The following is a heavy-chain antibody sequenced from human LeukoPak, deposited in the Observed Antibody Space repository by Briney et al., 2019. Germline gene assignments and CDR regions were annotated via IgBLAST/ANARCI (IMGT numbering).Heavy chain of an antibody. CDR3: ARYSSSWIYYFDY. V-gene: IGHV4-59*08. J-gene: IGHJ4*02. CDR2: IYYSGST. D-gene: IGHD6-13*01. CDR1: GGSISSYY. Sequence: SETLSLTCTGSGGSISSYYWSWIRQPPGQGLVWIGYIYYSGSTNYNPSLKSRVTISVDTSKNQFSLKLSSVTAADTAVYYCARYSSSWIYYFDYWGQGTLVTVSS.